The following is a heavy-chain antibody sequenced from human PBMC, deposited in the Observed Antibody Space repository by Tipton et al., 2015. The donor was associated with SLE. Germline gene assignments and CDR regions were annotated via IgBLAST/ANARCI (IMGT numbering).Heavy chain of an antibody. Sequence: SLRLSCAASGFTFSSYWMSWVRQAPGKGLEWVANIKQDGSEKYYVDSVKGRFTISRDNAENSLYLQMNSLRAEDTAVYYCARDPADYYYYGMDVWGQGTTVTVSS. J-gene: IGHJ6*02. V-gene: IGHV3-7*01. CDR2: IKQDGSEK. CDR3: ARDPADYYYYGMDV. CDR1: GFTFSSYW.